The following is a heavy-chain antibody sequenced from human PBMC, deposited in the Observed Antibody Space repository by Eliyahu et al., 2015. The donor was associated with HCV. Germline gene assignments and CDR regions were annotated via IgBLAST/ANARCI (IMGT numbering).Heavy chain of an antibody. CDR3: AGDFGGYCSSTSCYGTGWFDP. Sequence: TCSVGYYWSWIRQHPGKGLEWIGYIYYSGSTYYNPSLKSRVTISVDTSKNQFSLKLSSVTAADTAVYYCAGDFGGYCSSTSCYGTGWFDPWGQGTLVTVSS. D-gene: IGHD2-2*01. J-gene: IGHJ5*02. V-gene: IGHV4-31*02. CDR1: TCSVGYY. CDR2: IYYSGST.